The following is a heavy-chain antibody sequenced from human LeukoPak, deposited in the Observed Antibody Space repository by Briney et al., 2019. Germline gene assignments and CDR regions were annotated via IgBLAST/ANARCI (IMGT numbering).Heavy chain of an antibody. J-gene: IGHJ5*02. CDR3: GRDEDIPTYPNWIDT. D-gene: IGHD2-2*03. V-gene: IGHV1-18*01. CDR1: GYNFFNSG. Sequence: ASVKVSGKASGYNFFNSGITWVRQAPGQGPEWIGWVSTYTGNTNYAEKLQGRVTMTTDISTDTAYMELRSLISDDTAVYYCGRDEDIPTYPNWIDTWGQGTLVSVSS. CDR2: VSTYTGNT.